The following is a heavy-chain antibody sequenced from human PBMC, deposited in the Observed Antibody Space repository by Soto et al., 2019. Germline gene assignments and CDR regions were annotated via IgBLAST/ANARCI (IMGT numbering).Heavy chain of an antibody. Sequence: QVQLVESGGGVVQPGRSLRLSCAASGIIFNGFGMHWVRQAPGKGLEWVAVIRFDGSNIYYADSVKGRFTISRDNSKNTLYXXXXXXXXXXXXXXXXXXXXXXXXVFFGYLDYWGQGALVTVSS. CDR2: IRFDGSNI. CDR3: XXXXXXXXVFFGYLDY. CDR1: GIIFNGFG. V-gene: IGHV3-33*01. D-gene: IGHD3-3*01. J-gene: IGHJ4*02.